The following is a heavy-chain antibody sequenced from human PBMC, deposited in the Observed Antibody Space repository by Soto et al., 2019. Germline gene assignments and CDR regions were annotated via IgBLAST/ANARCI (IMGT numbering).Heavy chain of an antibody. V-gene: IGHV3-23*01. CDR1: GFTFSSYA. D-gene: IGHD3-10*01. J-gene: IGHJ6*02. Sequence: GGSLRLSCAASGFTFSSYAMTWVRQAPGKGLEWVSTISDSGGSSSYADSVKGRFAISRDNSKNTLSLQMDSLRAEDTAVYYCAKVWGVSGMDVWGQGTTVTVSS. CDR2: ISDSGGSS. CDR3: AKVWGVSGMDV.